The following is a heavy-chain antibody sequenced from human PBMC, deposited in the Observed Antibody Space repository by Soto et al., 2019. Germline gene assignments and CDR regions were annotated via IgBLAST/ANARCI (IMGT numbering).Heavy chain of an antibody. V-gene: IGHV1-69*12. J-gene: IGHJ6*02. CDR3: ASPGRVTHYYYGMDV. CDR1: GGTFSSYA. D-gene: IGHD2-21*02. Sequence: QVQLVQSGAEVKKPGSSVKVSCKASGGTFSSYAISWVRQAPGQGLEWMGGIIPIFGTANYAQKFQGRVTITADESTRTAYLELSNLRSEDTAVYYCASPGRVTHYYYGMDVWGQGTTVTVSS. CDR2: IIPIFGTA.